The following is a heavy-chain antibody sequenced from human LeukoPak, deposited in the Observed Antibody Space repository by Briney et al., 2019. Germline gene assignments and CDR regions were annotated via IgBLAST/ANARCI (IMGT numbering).Heavy chain of an antibody. CDR3: ARIAVADKPPDY. CDR1: GGSISSGSYY. CDR2: IYTSGST. Sequence: SQTLSLTCTVSGGSISSGSYYWSWIRQPAGKGLEWIGRIYTSGSTNYNPSLKSRVTISVDTSKNQFSLKLSSVTAADTAVYYCARIAVADKPPDYWGQGTLVTVSS. D-gene: IGHD6-19*01. J-gene: IGHJ4*02. V-gene: IGHV4-61*02.